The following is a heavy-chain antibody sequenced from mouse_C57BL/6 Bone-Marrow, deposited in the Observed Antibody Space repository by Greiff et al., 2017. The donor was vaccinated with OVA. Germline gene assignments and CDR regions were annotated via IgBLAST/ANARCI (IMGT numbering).Heavy chain of an antibody. V-gene: IGHV1-78*01. Sequence: VQLQQSDAELVKPGSSVKISCKVSGYTFTDHTIHWMKQRPEQGLEWIGYIYPRDGSTKYNEKFKGKATLTADKSSSTAYMQLNSLTSEDSAVYFCAPIYDGYYGYFDYWGQGTTLTVSS. CDR3: APIYDGYYGYFDY. D-gene: IGHD2-3*01. J-gene: IGHJ2*01. CDR1: GYTFTDHT. CDR2: IYPRDGST.